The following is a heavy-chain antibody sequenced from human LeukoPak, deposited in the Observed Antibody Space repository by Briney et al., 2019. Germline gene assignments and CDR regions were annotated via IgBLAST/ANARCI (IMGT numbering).Heavy chain of an antibody. D-gene: IGHD3-10*01. J-gene: IGHJ4*02. V-gene: IGHV3-23*01. CDR1: GFTFSSYG. Sequence: GGSLRLSCAASGFTFSSYGMSWVRQAPGKGLEWVSAISGSGGSTYYADSVKGRFTISRDNSKNTLYLQMNSLRAEDTAVYYCAKEAWKYPIGSGSYRGSGVDYWGQGTLVTVSS. CDR3: AKEAWKYPIGSGSYRGSGVDY. CDR2: ISGSGGST.